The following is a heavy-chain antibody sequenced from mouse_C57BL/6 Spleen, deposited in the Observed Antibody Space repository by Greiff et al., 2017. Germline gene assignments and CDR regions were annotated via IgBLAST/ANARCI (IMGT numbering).Heavy chain of an antibody. Sequence: EVHLVESGGGLVKPGGSLKLSCAASGFTFSDYGMHWVRQAPEKGLEWVAYISSGSSTIYYADTVKGRFTISRDNAKNTLFLQMTSLRSEDTAMYYCARTYDYDDQYYFDYWGQGTTLTVSS. J-gene: IGHJ2*01. D-gene: IGHD2-4*01. CDR1: GFTFSDYG. V-gene: IGHV5-17*01. CDR3: ARTYDYDDQYYFDY. CDR2: ISSGSSTI.